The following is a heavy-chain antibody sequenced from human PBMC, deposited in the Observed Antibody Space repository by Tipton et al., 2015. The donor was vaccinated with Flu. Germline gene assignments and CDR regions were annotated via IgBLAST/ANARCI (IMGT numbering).Heavy chain of an antibody. CDR2: IYYSGST. Sequence: TLSLTCTVSGGSISSYYWSWIRQPPGKGLEWIGYIYYSGSTNYNPSLKSRVTISVDTSKNQFSLKLSSVTAADTAVYYCARGVDILTGYYKGRVAFDIWGRGTMVTVSS. V-gene: IGHV4-59*01. CDR1: GGSISSYY. J-gene: IGHJ3*02. D-gene: IGHD3-9*01. CDR3: ARGVDILTGYYKGRVAFDI.